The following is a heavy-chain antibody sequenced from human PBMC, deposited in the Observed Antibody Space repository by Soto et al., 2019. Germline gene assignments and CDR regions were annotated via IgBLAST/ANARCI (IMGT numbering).Heavy chain of an antibody. Sequence: QITLQETGPTLVQPTQTLTLTCTFSGFTFTTAGVAVGWIRHTPGGALEWHTLIKSNDDRGFSPSLKTRLTITRHTSKNLVDLSLTSDDAGHTANYFCANSDGGYEIRHFKFWGQGIPVTVSS. V-gene: IGHV2-5*01. J-gene: IGHJ4*02. D-gene: IGHD5-12*01. CDR1: GFTFTTAGVA. CDR3: ANSDGGYEIRHFKF. CDR2: IKSNDDR.